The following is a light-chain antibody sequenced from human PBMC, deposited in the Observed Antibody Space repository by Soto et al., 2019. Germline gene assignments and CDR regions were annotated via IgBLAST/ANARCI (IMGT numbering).Light chain of an antibody. V-gene: IGKV3-11*01. CDR2: DAS. CDR1: QSVSSY. Sequence: EIVLTQSPATLSLSPGERATLSCRASQSVSSYLAWYQQKPGQAPRLLIYDASNRATGIPARFSGSGSGTDFTPTISSLEPEYFAVYYCQQRSNWSPEITGGPVPKVDIK. CDR3: QQRSNWSPEIT. J-gene: IGKJ3*01.